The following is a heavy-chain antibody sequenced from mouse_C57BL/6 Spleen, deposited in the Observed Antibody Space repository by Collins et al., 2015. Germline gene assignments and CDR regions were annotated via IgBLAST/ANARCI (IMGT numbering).Heavy chain of an antibody. CDR1: GYTFTDYY. J-gene: IGHJ1*03. CDR2: INPNNGGT. Sequence: EVQLQQSGPELVKPGASVKISCKASGYTFTDYYMNWVKQSHGKSLEWIGDINPNNGGTSYNQKFKGKATLTVDKSSSTAYMELRSLTSEDSAVYYCARASSGDWYFDVWGTGTTVTVSS. V-gene: IGHV1-26*01. D-gene: IGHD1-1*01. CDR3: ARASSGDWYFDV.